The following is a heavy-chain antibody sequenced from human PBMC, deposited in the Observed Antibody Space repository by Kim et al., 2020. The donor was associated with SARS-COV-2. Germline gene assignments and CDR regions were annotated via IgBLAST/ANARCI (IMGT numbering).Heavy chain of an antibody. Sequence: GESLKISCKGSGYSFTSYWIGWVRQMPGKGLEWMGIIYPGDSDTRYSPSFQGQVTISADKSISTAYLQWSSLKASDTAMYYCARSDMRYYYDSSGPVDYWGQGTLVTVSS. CDR3: ARSDMRYYYDSSGPVDY. CDR1: GYSFTSYW. CDR2: IYPGDSDT. J-gene: IGHJ4*02. V-gene: IGHV5-51*01. D-gene: IGHD3-22*01.